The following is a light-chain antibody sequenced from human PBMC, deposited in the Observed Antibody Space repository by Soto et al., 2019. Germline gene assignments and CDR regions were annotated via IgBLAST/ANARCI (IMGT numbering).Light chain of an antibody. CDR1: QSVSSSY. J-gene: IGKJ5*01. CDR3: QQYGSLIT. CDR2: GAS. Sequence: EIVLTQSPGTLSVSPGERATLSCRASQSVSSSYLAWYQQKPGQAPRLLISGASSRATGVPDRFSGNGSGTDFTLTISRLEPEDFAVYFCQQYGSLITFGQGTRLEIK. V-gene: IGKV3-20*01.